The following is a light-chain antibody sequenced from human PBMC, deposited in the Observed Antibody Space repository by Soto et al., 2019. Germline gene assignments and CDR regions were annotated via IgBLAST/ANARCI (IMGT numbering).Light chain of an antibody. J-gene: IGLJ2*01. CDR2: EVS. CDR1: SXDVGGYNY. CDR3: SSYTSSSTLE. V-gene: IGLV2-14*01. Sequence: QSVLTQPASVSGSPGQSITISCTGTSXDVGGYNYVSWYQQHPGKAPKLMIYEVSNRPSGVSNRFSGSKSGNTASLTISGLQAEDEADYYCSSYTSSSTLEFGGGTKVIVL.